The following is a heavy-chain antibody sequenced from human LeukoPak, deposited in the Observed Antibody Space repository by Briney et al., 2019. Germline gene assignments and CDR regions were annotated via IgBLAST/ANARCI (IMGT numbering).Heavy chain of an antibody. CDR1: GSSLTTTYY. CDR2: VFQLQTVRT. V-gene: IGHV4-38-2*02. J-gene: IGHJ4*02. D-gene: IGHD2-8*01. Sequence: SETLSPTCTVSGSSLTTTYYWAWFRPPPGKGLEWIATVFQLQTVRTFYNPSLESRVTMSLDTSQNQFSLNLTSVTAADTALYFCARVLNAPKFIDSWGQGTLVTVSS. CDR3: ARVLNAPKFIDS.